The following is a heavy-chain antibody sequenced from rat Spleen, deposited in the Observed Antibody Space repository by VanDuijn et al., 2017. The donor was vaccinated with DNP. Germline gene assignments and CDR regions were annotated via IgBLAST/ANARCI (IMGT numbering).Heavy chain of an antibody. D-gene: IGHD4-2*01. CDR3: ARWSMAFAY. Sequence: EVQLVESGGGLVQPGRSLKLSCAASGFTFTDYNMAWVRQAPKKGLEWVATFSYDGSSTYYRDSVKGRFTISRDSAKRPLYLQMDSLRSEDTATYYCARWSMAFAYWGQGTLVTVSS. CDR2: FSYDGSST. CDR1: GFTFTDYN. J-gene: IGHJ3*01. V-gene: IGHV5-7*01.